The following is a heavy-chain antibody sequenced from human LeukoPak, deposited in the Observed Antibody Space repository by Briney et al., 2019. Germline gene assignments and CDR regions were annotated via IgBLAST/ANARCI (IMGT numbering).Heavy chain of an antibody. V-gene: IGHV3-53*01. CDR1: GFTVSSNY. Sequence: GGSLRLSCAASGFTVSSNYMSWVRQAPGKGLEWVSVIYSGGSTYYADSVKGRFTISRDNSKNTLYLQMNSLRAEDTAVYYCARARGCSGGCCYSDYWGQGTLVTVSS. CDR2: IYSGGST. D-gene: IGHD2-15*01. J-gene: IGHJ4*02. CDR3: ARARGCSGGCCYSDY.